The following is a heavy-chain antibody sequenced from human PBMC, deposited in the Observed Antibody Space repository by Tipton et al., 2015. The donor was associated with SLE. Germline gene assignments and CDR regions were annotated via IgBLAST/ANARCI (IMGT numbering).Heavy chain of an antibody. CDR2: IYSSGRT. Sequence: TLSLTCSVTIGSISRYYWSWIRQPAGKGLEWIGRIYSSGRTNYNPSLQSQVTMSVDTSTNTFSLHLTSVTAADTALYYCAREGLYDATGHYYFDYWGQGMLVTVSS. CDR3: AREGLYDATGHYYFDY. V-gene: IGHV4-4*07. D-gene: IGHD4/OR15-4a*01. J-gene: IGHJ4*02. CDR1: IGSISRYY.